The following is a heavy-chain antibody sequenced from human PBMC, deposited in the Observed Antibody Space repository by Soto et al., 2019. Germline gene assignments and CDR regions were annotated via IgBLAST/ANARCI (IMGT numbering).Heavy chain of an antibody. Sequence: QVHLVQSGAEVKKPGASVNVSCQASGSITNHHMHWVRQAPGQGLEWMGIFNPSGLGTTYAQKFQGRVTITRDTSTSTVYMELRSLTSEDTAVYFCAKVTHRGPIAVAGPLGSWGQGTLVIVSS. D-gene: IGHD6-19*01. CDR3: AKVTHRGPIAVAGPLGS. CDR2: FNPSGLGT. V-gene: IGHV1-46*01. J-gene: IGHJ4*02. CDR1: GSITNHH.